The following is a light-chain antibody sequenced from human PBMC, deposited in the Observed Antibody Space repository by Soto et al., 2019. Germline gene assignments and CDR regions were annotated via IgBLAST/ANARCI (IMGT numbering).Light chain of an antibody. CDR3: QQYSRLWS. V-gene: IGKV1-5*01. CDR2: DAS. J-gene: IGKJ1*01. CDR1: QSISSW. Sequence: DIQMHQSPSTLSASVGDSVTITGRASQSISSWLAWYQQKPGKAPKLLIYDASSLQSGVPPRFSGDGSGTEFTLTISSLQREDFGIYYCQQYSRLWSVGQGTKVDI.